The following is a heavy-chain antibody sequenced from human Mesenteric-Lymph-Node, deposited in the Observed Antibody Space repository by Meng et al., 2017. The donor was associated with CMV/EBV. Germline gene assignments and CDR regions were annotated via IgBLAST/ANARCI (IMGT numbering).Heavy chain of an antibody. CDR2: TYYRSKWYN. CDR1: GDSVSSNSAA. J-gene: IGHJ4*02. CDR3: ARDVDTAMVFDY. D-gene: IGHD5-18*01. Sequence: AGDSVSSNSAAWNWIRQSPSRGLEWLGRTYYRSKWYNDYAVSVKSRITINPDTSKNQFSLQLNSVTPEDTAVYYCARDVDTAMVFDYWGQGTLVTVSS. V-gene: IGHV6-1*01.